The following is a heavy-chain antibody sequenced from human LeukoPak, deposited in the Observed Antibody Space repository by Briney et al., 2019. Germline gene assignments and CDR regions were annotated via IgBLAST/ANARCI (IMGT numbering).Heavy chain of an antibody. CDR1: GYTFSSYA. CDR2: INAGVGNT. CDR3: ARAGRPMIGGVTPLEHFDS. J-gene: IGHJ4*02. Sequence: ASVKVSCKASGYTFSSYAIHWVRQAPGQGLEWKGWINAGVGNTKYSEEFQDRVTVTRDTPATTAYMELSSLRAEDTAVYYCARAGRPMIGGVTPLEHFDSWGQGTLVTVSS. D-gene: IGHD3-10*01. V-gene: IGHV1-3*01.